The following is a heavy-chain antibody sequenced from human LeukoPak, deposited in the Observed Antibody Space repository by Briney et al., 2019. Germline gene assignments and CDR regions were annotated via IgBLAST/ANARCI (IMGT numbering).Heavy chain of an antibody. D-gene: IGHD6-13*01. Sequence: PSETLSLTCTVSGGSISSYYWSWIRQPPGKGLEWIGYIYYSGSTNYNPSLKSRVTISVDTSKNQFSLKLSSVTAADTAVYYCARVIAAAGNDYYYMDVWGKGTTVTVSS. CDR2: IYYSGST. CDR3: ARVIAAAGNDYYYMDV. V-gene: IGHV4-59*01. J-gene: IGHJ6*03. CDR1: GGSISSYY.